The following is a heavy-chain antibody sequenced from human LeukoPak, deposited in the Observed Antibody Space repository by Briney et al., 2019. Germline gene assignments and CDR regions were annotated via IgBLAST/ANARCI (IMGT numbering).Heavy chain of an antibody. Sequence: SVKVSCKASGGIFSSYAISWVRQAPGQGLEWMGRIIPILGIANYAQKFQGRVTITADKSTSTAYMELSSLRSEDTAVYYCARAALRFLEWLESYYYGMDVWGQGTTVTVSS. J-gene: IGHJ6*02. CDR2: IIPILGIA. V-gene: IGHV1-69*04. CDR3: ARAALRFLEWLESYYYGMDV. D-gene: IGHD3-3*01. CDR1: GGIFSSYA.